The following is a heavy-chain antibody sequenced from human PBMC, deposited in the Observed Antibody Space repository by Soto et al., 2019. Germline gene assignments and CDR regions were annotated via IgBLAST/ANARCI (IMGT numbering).Heavy chain of an antibody. CDR1: GGSISSYY. V-gene: IGHV4-59*01. CDR3: ARGITDIVVVPAAIRFDY. D-gene: IGHD2-2*02. J-gene: IGHJ4*02. CDR2: IYYSGST. Sequence: LSLTCTVSGGSISSYYWSWIRQPPGKGLEWIGYIYYSGSTNYNPSLKSRVTISVDTSKNQFSLKLSSVTAADTAVYYCARGITDIVVVPAAIRFDYWGQGTLVTVSS.